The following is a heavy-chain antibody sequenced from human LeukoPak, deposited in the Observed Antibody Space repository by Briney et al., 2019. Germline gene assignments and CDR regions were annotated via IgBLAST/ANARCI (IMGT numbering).Heavy chain of an antibody. CDR3: AKDLGVRGYVDY. D-gene: IGHD3-10*01. CDR1: GFTFNDAW. V-gene: IGHV3-23*01. J-gene: IGHJ4*02. Sequence: GGSLRLSCAASGFTFNDAWMNWVRQAPGKGLEWVSAISGSGGSTYYADSVKGRFTISRDNSKNTLYLQMNSLRAEDTAVYYCAKDLGVRGYVDYWGQGTLVTVSS. CDR2: ISGSGGST.